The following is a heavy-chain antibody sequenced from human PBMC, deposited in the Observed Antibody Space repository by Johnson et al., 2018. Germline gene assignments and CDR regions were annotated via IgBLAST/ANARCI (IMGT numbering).Heavy chain of an antibody. CDR1: GFTFDDYA. D-gene: IGHD5-24*01. Sequence: VQLVQSGGGLVQPGRSLRLSCAASGFTFDDYAMHWVRQAPGKGLEWVSGISWNSGSIGYADSVKGRFTISRDNAKNSLYLQMNSLRAEDTAVYYCARDDGPDTYYYYYYMDVWGKGTTVTGSS. V-gene: IGHV3-9*01. CDR2: ISWNSGSI. J-gene: IGHJ6*03. CDR3: ARDDGPDTYYYYYYMDV.